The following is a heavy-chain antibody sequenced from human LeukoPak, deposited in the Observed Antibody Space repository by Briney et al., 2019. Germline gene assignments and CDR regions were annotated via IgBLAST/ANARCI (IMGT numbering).Heavy chain of an antibody. Sequence: SETLSLTCTVSGGSISSGGYYWSWIRQPPGKGLEWIGYIYHSGSTYYNPSLKSRVTISVDRSKNQFSLKLSSVTAADTAVYYCAREEDTGMVFDYWGQGTLVTVSS. J-gene: IGHJ4*02. CDR2: IYHSGST. CDR1: GGSISSGGYY. V-gene: IGHV4-30-2*01. CDR3: AREEDTGMVFDY. D-gene: IGHD5-18*01.